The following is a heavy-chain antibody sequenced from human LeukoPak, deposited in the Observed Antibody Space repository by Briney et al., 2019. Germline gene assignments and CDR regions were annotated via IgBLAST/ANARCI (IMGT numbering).Heavy chain of an antibody. CDR1: GYTFTGYY. Sequence: ASVKVSCKASGYTFTGYYMHWVRQAPGQGLEWMGWINPNSGGTNYAQKFQGRATMTRDTSISTAHMELSRLRSDHTAVYYCARDKSREADYWGQGTLVTVSS. CDR2: INPNSGGT. CDR3: ARDKSREADY. J-gene: IGHJ4*02. D-gene: IGHD1-26*01. V-gene: IGHV1-2*02.